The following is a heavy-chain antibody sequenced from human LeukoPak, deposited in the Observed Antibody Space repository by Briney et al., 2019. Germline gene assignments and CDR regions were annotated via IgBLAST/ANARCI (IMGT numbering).Heavy chain of an antibody. CDR2: INAGNGNT. V-gene: IGHV1-3*01. Sequence: ASVKVSCKASGYTFTSYAMHWVRQAPGQRLEWMGWINAGNGNTKYSQKFQGRVTITTDESTSTAYMELSSLRSEDTAVYYCASGSHCSSTSCSTGWFDPWGQGTLVTVSS. J-gene: IGHJ5*02. CDR1: GYTFTSYA. D-gene: IGHD2-2*01. CDR3: ASGSHCSSTSCSTGWFDP.